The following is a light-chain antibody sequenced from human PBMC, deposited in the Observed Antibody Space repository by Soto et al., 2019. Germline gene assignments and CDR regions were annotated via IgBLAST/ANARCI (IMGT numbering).Light chain of an antibody. CDR1: QSISSW. V-gene: IGKV1-5*01. CDR2: DAS. Sequence: DIQMTQSPSTLSASVGDSVTITCRASQSISSWLAWYQQEPGTAPKLLIYDASSLERGVPSRFNGSGSGTEFTLTISSLQPDDSATYYCQQYNSYLTFGQGTKVDIK. CDR3: QQYNSYLT. J-gene: IGKJ1*01.